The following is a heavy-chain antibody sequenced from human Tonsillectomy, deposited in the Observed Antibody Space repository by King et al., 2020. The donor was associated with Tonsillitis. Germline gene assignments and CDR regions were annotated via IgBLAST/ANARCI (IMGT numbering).Heavy chain of an antibody. V-gene: IGHV3-7*01. CDR2: IKQDGSEK. D-gene: IGHD3-3*01. J-gene: IGHJ4*02. Sequence: VQLVESGGGLVQPGGSLRLSCAASGFTFSSYWMSWVHQAPGKGLEWVANIKQDGSEKYYVDSVKGRFTISRDNAKNSLYLQMNSLRAEDTAVYYCARLRGLRFLEWLHYFDYWGQGTLVTVSS. CDR3: ARLRGLRFLEWLHYFDY. CDR1: GFTFSSYW.